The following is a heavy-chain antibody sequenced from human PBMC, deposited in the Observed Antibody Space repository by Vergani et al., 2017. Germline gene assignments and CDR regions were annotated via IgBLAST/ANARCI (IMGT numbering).Heavy chain of an antibody. D-gene: IGHD2-15*01. V-gene: IGHV3-30-3*01. CDR3: TRGGKGIIMVVPSTHL. J-gene: IGHJ4*02. CDR1: VFSFGDYA. Sequence: QVKLEESGGGVVQPVRSLRLSCAASVFSFGDYAMHCVRQAPGKGLEWVGVISYDGTEKKYADYVNGRFTISRDNSKKMMSLQMNSLRVEDTAVYYCTRGGKGIIMVVPSTHLWGQGTQV. CDR2: ISYDGTEK.